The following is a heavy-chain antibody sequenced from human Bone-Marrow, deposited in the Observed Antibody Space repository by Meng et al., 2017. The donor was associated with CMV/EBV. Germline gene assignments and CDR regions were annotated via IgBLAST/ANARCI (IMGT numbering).Heavy chain of an antibody. CDR2: INPNSGGT. J-gene: IGHJ6*02. Sequence: ASVKVSCKASGYTFTGYYMHWVRQAPGQGLEWTGWINPNSGGTNYAQKFQGRVTMTRDTSISTAYMELSRLRSDDTAVYYCARDLWELLPTDGMDVWGQGTTVTVSS. CDR3: ARDLWELLPTDGMDV. CDR1: GYTFTGYY. V-gene: IGHV1-2*02. D-gene: IGHD1-26*01.